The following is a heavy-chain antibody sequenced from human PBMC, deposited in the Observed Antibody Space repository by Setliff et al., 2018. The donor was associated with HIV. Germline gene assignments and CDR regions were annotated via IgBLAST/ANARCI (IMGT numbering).Heavy chain of an antibody. CDR2: INPVGGNT. Sequence: ASVKVSCKASGYTLTNFYMHWVRQAPGQGLEWMGIINPVGGNTRYARRFQGRVSMTRDTSTSTVYMELSSLRSEDTAVYYCAMGQASNDYGVSFWCQGTMVTVS. CDR3: AMGQASNDYGVSF. D-gene: IGHD4-17*01. V-gene: IGHV1-46*01. CDR1: GYTLTNFY. J-gene: IGHJ3*01.